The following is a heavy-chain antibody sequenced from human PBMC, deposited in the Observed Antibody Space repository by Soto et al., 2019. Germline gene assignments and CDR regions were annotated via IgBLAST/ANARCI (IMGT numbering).Heavy chain of an antibody. CDR1: GDSIGSGNKY. V-gene: IGHV4-30-4*01. CDR3: ARGAESLMVRGVHDY. Sequence: SETLSLTCTVSGDSIGSGNKYWSWIRQAPGKGLEWIGYIYYSGSTYYNPSLKSRVTISVDTSKNQFSLKLSSVTAADTAVYYCARGAESLMVRGVHDYWGQGTLVTVSS. J-gene: IGHJ4*02. D-gene: IGHD3-10*01. CDR2: IYYSGST.